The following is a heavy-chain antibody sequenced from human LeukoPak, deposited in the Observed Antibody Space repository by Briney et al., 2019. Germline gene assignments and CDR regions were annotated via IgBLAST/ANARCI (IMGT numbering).Heavy chain of an antibody. CDR1: GGSFSGYY. V-gene: IGHV4-34*01. CDR2: INHSGST. Sequence: PSETLSLTCAVYGGSFSGYYWSWVRQPPGKGLEWIGEINHSGSTNCNPPLKSRVTISVDTSKNQFSLKLSSVTAADTAVYYCARGVAAAGPDYYYYYMDVWGKETTVTVSS. CDR3: ARGVAAAGPDYYYYYMDV. D-gene: IGHD6-13*01. J-gene: IGHJ6*03.